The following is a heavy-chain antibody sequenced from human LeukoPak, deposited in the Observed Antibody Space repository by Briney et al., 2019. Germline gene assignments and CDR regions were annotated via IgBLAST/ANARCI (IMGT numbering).Heavy chain of an antibody. Sequence: SEKVSYKASGGTFSSYAISWVRQAPGQGLEWMGGIIPIFGTANYAQKFQGRVTITADESTSTAYMELSSLRSEDTAVYYCARDGRRDIVVVPAARYRSYGMDVWGQGTTVAVSS. J-gene: IGHJ6*02. CDR1: GGTFSSYA. CDR2: IIPIFGTA. V-gene: IGHV1-69*13. CDR3: ARDGRRDIVVVPAARYRSYGMDV. D-gene: IGHD2-2*01.